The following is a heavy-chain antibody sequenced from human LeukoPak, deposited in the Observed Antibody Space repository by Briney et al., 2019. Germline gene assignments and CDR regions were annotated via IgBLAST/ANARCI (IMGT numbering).Heavy chain of an antibody. CDR2: ISAYNGNT. CDR1: GYTFTSYG. D-gene: IGHD6-13*01. CDR3: ARMGEIAAAGPQTNWFDP. Sequence: GASVKVSCKASGYTFTSYGISWVRQAPGQGLEWMGWISAYNGNTNYAQKLQGRVTMTTDTSTSTAYMELRSLRSDDTAVYYCARMGEIAAAGPQTNWFDPWGQGTLVTVSS. V-gene: IGHV1-18*01. J-gene: IGHJ5*02.